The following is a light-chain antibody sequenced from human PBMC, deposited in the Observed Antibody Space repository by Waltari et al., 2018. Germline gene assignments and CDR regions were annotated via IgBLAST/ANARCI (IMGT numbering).Light chain of an antibody. J-gene: IGKJ1*01. CDR1: RSVSVY. CDR3: QQRNDWPPT. Sequence: EIVLTQSPATLSLSPGERATLSCRTSRSVSVYLAWYQPKPGQAPRLLLSDASNRATGIPARFSGSGSETDFTLSINNLEPDDSATYYCQQRNDWPPTFGRGTKLE. V-gene: IGKV3-11*01. CDR2: DAS.